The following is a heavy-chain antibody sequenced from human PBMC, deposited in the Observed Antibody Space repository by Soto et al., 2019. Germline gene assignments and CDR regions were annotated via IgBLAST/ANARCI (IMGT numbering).Heavy chain of an antibody. V-gene: IGHV1-3*01. CDR2: INAGNGNT. Sequence: QVHLVQSEAEVKEPGASVKVSCKASGYTFTDYALQWVRQAPGQSLEWMGWINAGNGNTKYSQKFLGRVTFTRDTSASTAYMEMSSLTYEDTAVFYCARARLDGNGYTWSWFDPWGQGVLVTVSS. CDR1: GYTFTDYA. D-gene: IGHD5-12*01. J-gene: IGHJ5*02. CDR3: ARARLDGNGYTWSWFDP.